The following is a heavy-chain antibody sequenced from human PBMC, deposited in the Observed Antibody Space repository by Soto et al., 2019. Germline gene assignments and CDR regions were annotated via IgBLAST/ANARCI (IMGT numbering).Heavy chain of an antibody. CDR3: ERREKATSTTYYGIDV. J-gene: IGHJ6*02. CDR2: VYYSGST. V-gene: IGHV4-31*01. D-gene: IGHD1-26*01. CDR1: GGSINSANYY. Sequence: QVQLQESGPGLVKPSQTLSLTCTVSGGSINSANYYWTWIRQHPGKGLEWIGYVYYSGSTYYIPSLKSLITISLDMSENQFSLRLSSVTAADTAVNDWERREKATSTTYYGIDVWGQGTTVTVSS.